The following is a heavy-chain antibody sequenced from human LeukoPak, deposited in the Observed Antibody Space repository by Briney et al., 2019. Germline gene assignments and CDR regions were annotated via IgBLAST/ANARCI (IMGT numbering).Heavy chain of an antibody. CDR3: ARARGSGSWGFDY. V-gene: IGHV4-39*07. Sequence: PSETLSLTCTVSGGSISSSSYYWGWIRQPPGKGLEWIGSIYYSGSTYYNPSLKSRVTISVDTSKNQFSLKLSSVTAADTAVYYCARARGSGSWGFDYWGQGTLVTVSS. CDR1: GGSISSSSYY. D-gene: IGHD3-10*01. J-gene: IGHJ4*02. CDR2: IYYSGST.